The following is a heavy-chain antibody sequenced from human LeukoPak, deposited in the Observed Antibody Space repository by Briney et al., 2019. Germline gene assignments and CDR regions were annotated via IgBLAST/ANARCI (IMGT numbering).Heavy chain of an antibody. J-gene: IGHJ3*02. Sequence: GGSLRLSCAASGFTFSSYAMSWVRQAPGKGLEWVSAISGSGGSTYYADSVKGRFTISRDNSKNTLYLQIHSLRVEDTATYFCARGGYFSFDMWGQGTKVTVSS. D-gene: IGHD5-18*01. CDR1: GFTFSSYA. CDR2: ISGSGGST. CDR3: ARGGYFSFDM. V-gene: IGHV3-23*01.